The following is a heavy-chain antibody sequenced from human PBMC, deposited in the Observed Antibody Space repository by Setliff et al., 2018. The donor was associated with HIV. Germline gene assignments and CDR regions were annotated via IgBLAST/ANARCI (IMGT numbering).Heavy chain of an antibody. CDR1: GFSFMSGVG. V-gene: IGHV2-5*01. D-gene: IGHD3-10*01. J-gene: IGHJ4*02. CDR3: ARSRGVRGVIITTQNFDY. Sequence: ESGPTLVNPTQTLTLTCTFSGFSFMSGVGVGWIRQPPGEALEWLALIYWNDDKRYSPSLKSRLTITKDTSKNQVVLTMTNMDPVDTATYYCARSRGVRGVIITTQNFDYWGQGTLVTVSS. CDR2: IYWNDDK.